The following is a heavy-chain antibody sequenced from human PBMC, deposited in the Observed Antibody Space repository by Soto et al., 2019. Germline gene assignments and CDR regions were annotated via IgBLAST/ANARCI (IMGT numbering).Heavy chain of an antibody. CDR1: GGSISSYY. CDR3: ASTPKGLRYFDWSLAFDI. Sequence: QVQLQESGPGLVKPSETLSLTCTVSGGSISSYYWSWIRQPPGKGLEWIGYIYYSGSTNYNPSLKSRVTISVATSKNQFSLKLSSVTAADTAVYYCASTPKGLRYFDWSLAFDIWGQGTMVTVSS. CDR2: IYYSGST. J-gene: IGHJ3*02. V-gene: IGHV4-59*08. D-gene: IGHD3-9*01.